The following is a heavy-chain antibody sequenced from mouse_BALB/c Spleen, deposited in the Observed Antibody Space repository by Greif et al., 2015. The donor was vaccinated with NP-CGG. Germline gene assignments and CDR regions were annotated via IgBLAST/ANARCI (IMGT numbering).Heavy chain of an antibody. Sequence: EVKLMESGAELVRPGALVKLSCKASGFNTKDYYMHWVKQRPEQGLEWIGWIDPENGNTIYDPKFQGKASITADTSSNTAYLQLSSLTSEDTAVYYCARYYYGSSYSPFAYWGQGTLVTVSA. CDR1: GFNTKDYY. D-gene: IGHD1-1*01. CDR2: IDPENGNT. J-gene: IGHJ3*01. CDR3: ARYYYGSSYSPFAY. V-gene: IGHV14-1*02.